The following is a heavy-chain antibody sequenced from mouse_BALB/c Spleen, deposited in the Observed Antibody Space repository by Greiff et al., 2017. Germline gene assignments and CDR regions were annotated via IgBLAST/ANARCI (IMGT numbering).Heavy chain of an antibody. V-gene: IGHV1-15*01. D-gene: IGHD2-1*01. J-gene: IGHJ3*01. CDR3: TTYGNYVAY. Sequence: QVQLKQSGAELVRPGASVTLSCKASGYTFTDYEMHWVKQTPVHGLEWIGAIDPETGGTAYNQKFKGKATLTADKSSSTAYMELRSLTSEDSAVYYCTTYGNYVAYWGQGTLVTVSA. CDR2: IDPETGGT. CDR1: GYTFTDYE.